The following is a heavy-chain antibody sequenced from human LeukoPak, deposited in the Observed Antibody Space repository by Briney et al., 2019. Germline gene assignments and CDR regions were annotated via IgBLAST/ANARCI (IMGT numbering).Heavy chain of an antibody. CDR2: IKPSSGGT. Sequence: GASVKVSCKASGYTFTGYYIHWVRQAPGQGLEWMGWIKPSSGGTKFAQKFQGRVTMTRDTSISTVYMELSRLRSDDTAVYYCARAKPVVVTAPSFDYWGQGTLVTVSS. V-gene: IGHV1-2*02. CDR3: ARAKPVVVTAPSFDY. D-gene: IGHD2-21*02. CDR1: GYTFTGYY. J-gene: IGHJ4*02.